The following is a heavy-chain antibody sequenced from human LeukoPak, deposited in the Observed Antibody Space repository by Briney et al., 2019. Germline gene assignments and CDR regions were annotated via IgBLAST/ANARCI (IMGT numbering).Heavy chain of an antibody. D-gene: IGHD2-21*02. CDR1: GGSISSYY. CDR3: ASLTPYCGGDCFDAFDI. Sequence: SETLSPTCTVSGGSISSYYWSWIRQPPGKGLEWIGYIYYSGSTNYDPSLKSRVTISVDTSKNQFSLKLSSVTAADTAVYYCASLTPYCGGDCFDAFDIWGQGTMVTVSS. V-gene: IGHV4-59*08. CDR2: IYYSGST. J-gene: IGHJ3*02.